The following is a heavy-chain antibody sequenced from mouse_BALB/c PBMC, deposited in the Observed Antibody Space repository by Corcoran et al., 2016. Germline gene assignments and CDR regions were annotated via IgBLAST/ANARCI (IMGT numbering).Heavy chain of an antibody. CDR2: ISYDGSN. CDR3: ATLLRSFDY. D-gene: IGHD1-1*01. J-gene: IGHJ2*01. Sequence: DVQLQESVPGLEKPSPSLSLTCSVTGYSITSGYYWNWIRQFPGNKVEWRGYISYDGSNSYNPSLKNRISITLATSKNQFFLKLNSVTTEDTATYYCATLLRSFDYWGQGTTLTVSA. V-gene: IGHV3-6*02. CDR1: GYSITSGYY.